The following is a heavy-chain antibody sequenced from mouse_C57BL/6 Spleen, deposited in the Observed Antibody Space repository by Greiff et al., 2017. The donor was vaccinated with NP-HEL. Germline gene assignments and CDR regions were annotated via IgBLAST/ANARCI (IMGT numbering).Heavy chain of an antibody. Sequence: QVQLQQPGAELVRPGSSVKLSCKASGYTFTSYWMDWVKQRPGQGLEWIGNIYPSDSETHYNQKFKDKATLTVDKSSSTAYMQLSSLTSEDSAVYYCATSFYGNYAMDYWGQGTSVTVSS. V-gene: IGHV1-61*01. CDR2: IYPSDSET. D-gene: IGHD2-1*01. CDR1: GYTFTSYW. J-gene: IGHJ4*01. CDR3: ATSFYGNYAMDY.